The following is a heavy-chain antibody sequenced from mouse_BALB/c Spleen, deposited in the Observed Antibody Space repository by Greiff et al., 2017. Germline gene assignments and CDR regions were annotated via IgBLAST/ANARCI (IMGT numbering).Heavy chain of an antibody. CDR2: ISYSVST. CDR3: ARKGYEWYFDV. Sequence: EVKLLESGPGLVKPSQSLSLTCTVTGYSITSDYSWNWIRQFPGNKLEWMGYISYSVSTSYNPSLKSRISITRDTSKNQFFLQLNSVTTEDTATYYCARKGYEWYFDVWGAGTTVTVSS. CDR1: GYSITSDYS. J-gene: IGHJ1*01. D-gene: IGHD2-14*01. V-gene: IGHV3-2*02.